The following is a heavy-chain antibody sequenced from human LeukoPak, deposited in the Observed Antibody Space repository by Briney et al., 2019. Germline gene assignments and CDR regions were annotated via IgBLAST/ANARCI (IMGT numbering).Heavy chain of an antibody. CDR1: VGAFSGYH. CDR3: ARGQGAARYFDL. D-gene: IGHD3-16*01. V-gene: IGHV4-34*01. Sequence: SDTLSLTCAVYVGAFSGYHWIWLRQPPGTGLEWIGEVGHSGSTNYNASLKSRVTISVDTSKNQFSLKLSSMTAADTAVYFCARGQGAARYFDLWGRGTLVTVSS. J-gene: IGHJ2*01. CDR2: VGHSGST.